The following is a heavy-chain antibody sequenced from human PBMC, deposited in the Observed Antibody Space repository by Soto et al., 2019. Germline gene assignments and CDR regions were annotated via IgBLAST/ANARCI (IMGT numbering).Heavy chain of an antibody. V-gene: IGHV3-48*02. CDR3: ARDFLSGKP. Sequence: EVQLVQSGGGLVQPGGPRRLSLLDSGLGMYDYGMNWVAQAQGKGLEWVSYISSSSSVIYYADSVKGRFTISRDNAKNSVYLQMNRVRDEDTAVYYCARDFLSGKPWGQGTLVTVSS. CDR2: ISSSSSVI. D-gene: IGHD3-10*01. CDR1: GLGMYDYG. J-gene: IGHJ5*02.